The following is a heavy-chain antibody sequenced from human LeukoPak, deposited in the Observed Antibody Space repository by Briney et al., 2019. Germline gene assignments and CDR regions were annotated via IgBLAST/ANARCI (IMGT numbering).Heavy chain of an antibody. J-gene: IGHJ4*02. CDR2: IYYSGST. CDR1: GGSISSGDYY. CDR3: AREIAAKGLDY. V-gene: IGHV4-30-4*01. D-gene: IGHD6-13*01. Sequence: SETLSLTCTVSGGSISSGDYYWSWIRQPPGKGLEWIGYIYYSGSTYYNPSPKSRVTISVDTSKNQFSLKLSSVTAADTAVYYCAREIAAKGLDYWGQGTLVTVSS.